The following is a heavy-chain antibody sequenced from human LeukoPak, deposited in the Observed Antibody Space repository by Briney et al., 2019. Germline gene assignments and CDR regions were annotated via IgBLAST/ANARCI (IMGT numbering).Heavy chain of an antibody. CDR1: GSSLSGLP. Sequence: ASVKVSCKVSGSSLSGLPMHWIRQSPGKGLEWVGGSDPDDGETVYAQRFEGRVTMAEDTSTDTAYLELSSLTSDGTAVYYCATDGGTSSYGIDYWGQGTFVTVSS. D-gene: IGHD3-10*01. CDR2: SDPDDGET. V-gene: IGHV1-24*01. J-gene: IGHJ4*02. CDR3: ATDGGTSSYGIDY.